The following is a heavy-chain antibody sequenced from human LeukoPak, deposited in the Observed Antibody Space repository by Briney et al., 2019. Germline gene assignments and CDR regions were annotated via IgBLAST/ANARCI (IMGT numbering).Heavy chain of an antibody. CDR1: GDSISSGDYY. Sequence: PSETLSLTCTVSGDSISSGDYYWSWIRQPAGKGLEWIGRISSSGSTNYNPSLKSRVTISVDTSKNQFSLKLSSVTAADTAVYYCARAASPTRFYGDYHFDYWGQGTLVTVSS. D-gene: IGHD4-17*01. CDR2: ISSSGST. V-gene: IGHV4-61*02. J-gene: IGHJ4*02. CDR3: ARAASPTRFYGDYHFDY.